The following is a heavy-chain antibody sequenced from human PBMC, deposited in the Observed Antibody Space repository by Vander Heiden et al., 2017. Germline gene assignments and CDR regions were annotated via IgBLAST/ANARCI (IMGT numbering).Heavy chain of an antibody. D-gene: IGHD1-1*01. V-gene: IGHV3-23*01. CDR3: AKGERAVFDI. CDR2: ISRREGSP. Sequence: EGQLLQAGGAWVQPGGCLRLSCTVSGWSVGNCARGWVRQTPGKGLEWVSAISRREGSPYDAAFVKGRFTISRDISKNTLYLQMNSLGADDTAIYYCAKGERAVFDIWGQGTMVIVSS. J-gene: IGHJ3*02. CDR1: GWSVGNCA.